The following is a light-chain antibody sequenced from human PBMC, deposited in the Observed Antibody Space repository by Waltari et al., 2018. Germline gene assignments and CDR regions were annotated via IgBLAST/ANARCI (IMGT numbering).Light chain of an antibody. Sequence: EIVLTQSPATLSLSPGERATLSCRASQSVSSYLAWYQQQPGQAPRLLIYDVFNRDTGIPARFSGSGSVTDFTLTISSLEPEDFAVYYCQLRINWPPAYTFGQGTKLEI. CDR3: QLRINWPPAYT. V-gene: IGKV3-11*01. CDR1: QSVSSY. CDR2: DVF. J-gene: IGKJ2*01.